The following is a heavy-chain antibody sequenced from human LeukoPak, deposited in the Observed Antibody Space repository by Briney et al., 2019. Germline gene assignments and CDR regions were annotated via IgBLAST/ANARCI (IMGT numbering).Heavy chain of an antibody. CDR1: GYSFTTYW. J-gene: IGHJ4*02. CDR2: IYPGDSDT. D-gene: IGHD4-11*01. Sequence: GESLKISCKASGYSFTTYWIGWVRQMPGKGLEWMGIIYPGDSDTRYSPSFQGHITISADKSINTAYLQWSSLKASDTAMYYCARRVGYSNYFDYWGQGTLVTVSS. V-gene: IGHV5-51*01. CDR3: ARRVGYSNYFDY.